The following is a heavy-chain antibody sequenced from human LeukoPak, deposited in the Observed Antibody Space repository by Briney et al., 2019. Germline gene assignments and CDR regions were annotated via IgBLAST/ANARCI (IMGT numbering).Heavy chain of an antibody. CDR1: GGPMTSYY. V-gene: IGHV4-59*08. D-gene: IGHD6-6*01. J-gene: IGHJ6*02. CDR3: ARHLAEQLDGMDV. Sequence: PSETLSLTCTLSGGPMTSYYWSWIRQPPGKGLEWLGYIYYGRNTNINPSLKSRLTMSVATSKKHFSLELTSVTAADTAIYYCARHLAEQLDGMDVWGQGTTVIVSS. CDR2: IYYGRNT.